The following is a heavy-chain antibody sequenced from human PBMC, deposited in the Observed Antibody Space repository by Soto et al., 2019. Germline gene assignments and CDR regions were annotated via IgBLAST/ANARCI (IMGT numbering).Heavy chain of an antibody. V-gene: IGHV3-23*01. Sequence: GGSLRLSCAASGFIFRNHAMIWVRQTPGKGLEWVSSISGGVGATYYADSVKGRFTISRDNSKNTLYLQMNSLRGVDTAVYYCASSITAADYFDCWGQGTLVTVSS. J-gene: IGHJ4*02. CDR2: ISGGVGAT. CDR1: GFIFRNHA. CDR3: ASSITAADYFDC. D-gene: IGHD6-13*01.